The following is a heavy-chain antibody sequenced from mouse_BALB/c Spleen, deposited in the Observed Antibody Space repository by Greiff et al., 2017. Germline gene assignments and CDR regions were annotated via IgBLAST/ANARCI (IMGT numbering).Heavy chain of an antibody. CDR3: ARAYYYGSSMAMDY. D-gene: IGHD1-1*01. CDR1: GFSLTSHG. Sequence: QDLSITCTVSGFSLTSHGVHWVRQPPGKGLEWLGVIWAGGSTNYNSALMSRLSISKDNSKSQVFLKMNSLQTDDTAMYYCARAYYYGSSMAMDYWGQGTSVTVSS. J-gene: IGHJ4*01. CDR2: IWAGGST. V-gene: IGHV2-9*02.